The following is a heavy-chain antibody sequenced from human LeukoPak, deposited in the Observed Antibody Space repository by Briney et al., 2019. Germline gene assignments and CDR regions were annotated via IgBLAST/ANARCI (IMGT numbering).Heavy chain of an antibody. D-gene: IGHD6-25*01. CDR2: IYYSGST. CDR3: ARGMSGGGSYYFDY. Sequence: PSETLSLTCTVSGGSISSYYWSWIRQPPGKGLEWIGYIYYSGSTNYNPSLKGRVTISVDTSKNQFSLKLSSVTAADTAVYYCARGMSGGGSYYFDYWGQGTLVTVSS. J-gene: IGHJ4*02. V-gene: IGHV4-59*01. CDR1: GGSISSYY.